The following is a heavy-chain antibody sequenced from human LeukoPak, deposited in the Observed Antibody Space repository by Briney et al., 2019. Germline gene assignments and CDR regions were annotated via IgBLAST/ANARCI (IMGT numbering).Heavy chain of an antibody. D-gene: IGHD2-15*01. CDR1: GFTFSSYA. CDR2: ISGSGGST. Sequence: QAGGSLRLSCAASGFTFSSYAMSWVRQAPGKGLEWVSAISGSGGSTYYADSVKGRFTISRDNAKNSLYLQMNSLRDEDTAVYYCVRLVGSRSCSGGTCYSDYWGQGTLVTVSS. J-gene: IGHJ4*02. V-gene: IGHV3-23*01. CDR3: VRLVGSRSCSGGTCYSDY.